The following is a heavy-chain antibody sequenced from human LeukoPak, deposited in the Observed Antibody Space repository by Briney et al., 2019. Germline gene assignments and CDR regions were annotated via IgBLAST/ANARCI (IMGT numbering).Heavy chain of an antibody. CDR3: ARESVGATPNWFDS. V-gene: IGHV4-4*07. J-gene: IGHJ5*01. CDR2: INTSGNT. D-gene: IGHD1-26*01. Sequence: SETLSLTCTVSGGSISSYYWSWIRQTAGNGLEWIGRINTSGNTNYNPSLKSRVTMSVDTSKNQFSLRLSSVTAADTAIYFCARESVGATPNWFDSWGQGTLVTVSS. CDR1: GGSISSYY.